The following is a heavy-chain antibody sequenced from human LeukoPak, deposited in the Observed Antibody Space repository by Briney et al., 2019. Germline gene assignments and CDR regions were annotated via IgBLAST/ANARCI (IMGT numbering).Heavy chain of an antibody. CDR1: GGSISSSNW. CDR3: ATSYYYYGMDV. CDR2: IYHSGST. Sequence: PSETLSLTCAVSGGSISSSNWWSWVRQPPGKGLEWIGEIYHSGSTNYNPSLKGRVTISVDKSKNQLSLKLSSVTAADTAVYYCATSYYYYGMDVWGQGTTVTVSS. J-gene: IGHJ6*02. V-gene: IGHV4-4*02.